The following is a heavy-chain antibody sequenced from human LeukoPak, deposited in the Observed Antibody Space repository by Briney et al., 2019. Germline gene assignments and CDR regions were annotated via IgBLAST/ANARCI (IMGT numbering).Heavy chain of an antibody. CDR1: GGSISSYY. CDR3: AGSGYDPIFDY. J-gene: IGHJ4*02. V-gene: IGHV4-4*07. Sequence: SETLSLTCTVAGGSISSYYWSWIRQPAGKGLEWIGRIYTSGSTNYNPSLKSRVTMSVDTSKNQFSLKLSSVTAADTAVYYCAGSGYDPIFDYWGQGTLVTVSS. D-gene: IGHD5-12*01. CDR2: IYTSGST.